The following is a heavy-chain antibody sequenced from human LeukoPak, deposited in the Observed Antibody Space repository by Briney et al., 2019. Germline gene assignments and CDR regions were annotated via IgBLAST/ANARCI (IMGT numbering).Heavy chain of an antibody. D-gene: IGHD2-21*01. CDR3: ASGDGEFDS. CDR1: GFTIGDYA. Sequence: GGSLRLSCTASGFTIGDYAMSWVRQAPGKGLEWVGFIRSKAYGGTTKYAASVKGRFTISRDDSKSIAYLQMNSLKTEDTAVYYCASGDGEFDSWGQGTLVTVSS. V-gene: IGHV3-49*04. CDR2: IRSKAYGGTT. J-gene: IGHJ5*01.